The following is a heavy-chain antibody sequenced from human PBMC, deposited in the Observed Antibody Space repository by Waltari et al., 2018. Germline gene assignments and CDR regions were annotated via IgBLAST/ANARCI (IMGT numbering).Heavy chain of an antibody. V-gene: IGHV4-34*01. D-gene: IGHD3-3*01. CDR2: LNHSAIT. J-gene: IGHJ6*03. Sequence: QVQLQQWGAGLLKPSETLSLTCAVYGGSLSGYYWSWIRQPPGKGLEWIGELNHSAITIYNPYRKSRVTISGDTIKNQFSLKLSSVTVGDTAVYYCARAIGFWSGFPNYYYCYYMDVWDKGTTVTVSS. CDR1: GGSLSGYY. CDR3: ARAIGFWSGFPNYYYCYYMDV.